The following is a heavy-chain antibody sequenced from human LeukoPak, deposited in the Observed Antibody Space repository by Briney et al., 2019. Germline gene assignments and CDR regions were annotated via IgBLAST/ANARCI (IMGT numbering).Heavy chain of an antibody. CDR3: ASLDYYGSGSYYAAGGY. CDR1: GFTFSSYW. CDR2: IKQDGSEK. J-gene: IGHJ4*02. D-gene: IGHD3-10*01. V-gene: IGHV3-7*01. Sequence: GGSLRLSCAASGFTFSSYWMSWVRQAPGKGLEWVANIKQDGSEKYYVDSVKGRFTISRDNAKNSLYLQMNSLRAEDTAVYYCASLDYYGSGSYYAAGGYWGQGTLVTVSS.